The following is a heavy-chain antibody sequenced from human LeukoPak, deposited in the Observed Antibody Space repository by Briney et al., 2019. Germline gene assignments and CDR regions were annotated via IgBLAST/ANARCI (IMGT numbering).Heavy chain of an antibody. J-gene: IGHJ4*02. CDR1: GGSFSGYY. CDR3: ARLRAGYSYGYTVGHFDY. D-gene: IGHD5-18*01. Sequence: SETLSLTCAVYGGSFSGYYWSWIRQPPWKGLEWIGEINHSGSTNYNPSLKSRVTISVDTSKNQFSLKLSSVTAADTAVYYCARLRAGYSYGYTVGHFDYWGQGTLVTVSS. CDR2: INHSGST. V-gene: IGHV4-34*01.